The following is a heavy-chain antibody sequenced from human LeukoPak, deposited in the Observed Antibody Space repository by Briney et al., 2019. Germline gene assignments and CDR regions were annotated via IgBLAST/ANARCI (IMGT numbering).Heavy chain of an antibody. D-gene: IGHD3-10*01. CDR2: INPSGGST. CDR1: GYTFTSYY. V-gene: IGHV1-46*01. Sequence: ASVKVSCKASGYTFTSYYMHWVRQAPGQGLEWMGIINPSGGSTSYAQKFQSRVTMTRDMSTSTVYMELSSLRSEDTAVYYCARGVWFGELVALRYYYYYMDVWGKGTTVTVSS. J-gene: IGHJ6*03. CDR3: ARGVWFGELVALRYYYYYMDV.